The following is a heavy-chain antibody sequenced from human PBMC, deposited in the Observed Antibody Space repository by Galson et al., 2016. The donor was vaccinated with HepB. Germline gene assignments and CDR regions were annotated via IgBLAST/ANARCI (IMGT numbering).Heavy chain of an antibody. CDR1: GFTFSRIA. CDR2: ISYDGGSN. CDR3: ARVIGGTFDALDT. Sequence: SLRLSCAASGFTFSRIAMHWVRKDPGKGLKWVAVISYDGGSNYYADSVKGRFTISRDNSKNTLYLQMNSLRAEDSAVYYCARVIGGTFDALDTWGQGTMVTVSS. J-gene: IGHJ3*02. V-gene: IGHV3-30*04. D-gene: IGHD2-21*01.